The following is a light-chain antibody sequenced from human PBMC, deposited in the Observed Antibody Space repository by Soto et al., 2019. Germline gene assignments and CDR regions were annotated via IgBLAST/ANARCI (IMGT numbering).Light chain of an antibody. J-gene: IGKJ1*01. Sequence: VLTQSPATLSLSPGERATLSCRASQSVSNNYLAWYQQKPGQAPRLLIYGASNRATGIPDRFSGSGSGTDFTLTISRLEPEDFAVYHCQQYDDSMTFGQGTKVDI. CDR1: QSVSNNY. V-gene: IGKV3-20*01. CDR2: GAS. CDR3: QQYDDSMT.